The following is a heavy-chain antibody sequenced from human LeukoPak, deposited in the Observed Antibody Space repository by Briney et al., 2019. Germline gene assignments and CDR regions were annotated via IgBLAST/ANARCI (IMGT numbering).Heavy chain of an antibody. Sequence: XGSLRLSCAASGFTFSTYVVNWVRQAPGKGLEWVSTISGSGGTTYYADSVKGRFTISRDNSKNTLYLQMSSLRAEDTAVYYCAKDRGRYYDSSGYYWGYYFDSWGQGILVTVST. CDR3: AKDRGRYYDSSGYYWGYYFDS. CDR2: ISGSGGTT. CDR1: GFTFSTYV. D-gene: IGHD3-22*01. V-gene: IGHV3-23*01. J-gene: IGHJ4*02.